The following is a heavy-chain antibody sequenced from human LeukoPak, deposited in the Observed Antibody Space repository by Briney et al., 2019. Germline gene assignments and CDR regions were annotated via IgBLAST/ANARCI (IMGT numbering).Heavy chain of an antibody. V-gene: IGHV1-8*01. CDR2: MNPNSGNT. J-gene: IGHJ6*02. Sequence: ASVKVSCKASGYTFTSYDINWVRQATGQGLEWMGWMNPNSGNTGYAQKFQGRVTMTRNTSISTAYMELSSLRSEDTAVYYCARARVPTMIVVVIHPYYYGMDVWGQGTTVTVSS. CDR3: ARARVPTMIVVVIHPYYYGMDV. D-gene: IGHD3-22*01. CDR1: GYTFTSYD.